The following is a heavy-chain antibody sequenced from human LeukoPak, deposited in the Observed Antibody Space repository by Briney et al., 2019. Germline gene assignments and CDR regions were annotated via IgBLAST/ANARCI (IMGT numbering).Heavy chain of an antibody. CDR2: IYGSNNNT. Sequence: GGSLRLSCAATGFTFSSFAMGWVRLAPGKGLQWISCIYGSNNNTYYTDSVTGRFTISRDNSKTTLFLQMNSLRAEDTAVYYCAKGISGSCYTGLGFWGQGTLVTVSS. CDR3: AKGISGSCYTGLGF. V-gene: IGHV3-23*05. J-gene: IGHJ4*02. D-gene: IGHD2-2*02. CDR1: GFTFSSFA.